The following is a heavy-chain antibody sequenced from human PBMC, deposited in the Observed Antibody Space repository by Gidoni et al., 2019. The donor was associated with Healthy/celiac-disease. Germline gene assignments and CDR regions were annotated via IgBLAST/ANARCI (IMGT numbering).Heavy chain of an antibody. CDR1: GFTFSRYA. D-gene: IGHD5-18*01. J-gene: IGHJ4*02. V-gene: IGHV3-30-3*01. CDR3: AREVWLDY. CDR2: ISYDGSNK. Sequence: QVQLVEAGGGVVQRGRSLRLSCAASGFTFSRYAMHWVRQAPGKGLEWLAVISYDGSNKYYADSVKVRFTISRDNSKNTLYLQMNSLRAEATAVYYCAREVWLDYWGQGTLVTVSS.